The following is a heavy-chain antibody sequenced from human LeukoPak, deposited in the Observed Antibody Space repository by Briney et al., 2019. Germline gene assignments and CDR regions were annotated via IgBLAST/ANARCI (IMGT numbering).Heavy chain of an antibody. J-gene: IGHJ6*02. CDR1: GFTFSSYA. V-gene: IGHV3-30-3*01. Sequence: PGGSLRLSRAASGFTFSSYAMHWVRQAPGKGLEWVAVISYDGSNKYYADSVKGRFTISRDNSKNTLYLQMNSLRAEDTAVYYCARDGVSGYDVVYYYYGMDVWGQGTTVTVSS. D-gene: IGHD5-12*01. CDR3: ARDGVSGYDVVYYYYGMDV. CDR2: ISYDGSNK.